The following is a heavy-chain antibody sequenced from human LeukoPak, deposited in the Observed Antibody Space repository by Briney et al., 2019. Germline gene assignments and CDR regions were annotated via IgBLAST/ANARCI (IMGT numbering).Heavy chain of an antibody. CDR2: IDWNDAK. V-gene: IGHV2-70*04. Sequence: SGPTLVNPTQTLTLTCTFSGFSLTTSGMRVSWIRQPPGKALEWLARIDWNDAKFYSTSLKTRLTISKDTSKNQVVLTMTNMDPVDTATYYCARIPYGDRGDFFDYWGQGTLVTVSS. J-gene: IGHJ4*02. CDR1: GFSLTTSGMR. D-gene: IGHD4-17*01. CDR3: ARIPYGDRGDFFDY.